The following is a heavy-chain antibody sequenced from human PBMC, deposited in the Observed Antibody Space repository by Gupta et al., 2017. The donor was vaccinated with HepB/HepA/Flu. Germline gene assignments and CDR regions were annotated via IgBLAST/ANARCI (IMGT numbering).Heavy chain of an antibody. V-gene: IGHV3-7*01. Sequence: GLEWVANIKHDGSEKYYVDYVKGRFTISRDNAKNSLYLQMNSLRAEDTAVYYCARDYYDDSGYYYGFYDYWGQGTLVTVSS. CDR3: ARDYYDDSGYYYGFYDY. J-gene: IGHJ4*02. D-gene: IGHD3-22*01. CDR2: IKHDGSEK.